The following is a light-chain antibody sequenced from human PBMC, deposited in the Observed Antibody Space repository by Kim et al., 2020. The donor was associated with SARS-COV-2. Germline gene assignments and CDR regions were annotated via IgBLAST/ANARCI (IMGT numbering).Light chain of an antibody. Sequence: VLTQSPGTLSLSPGERATLFCRASQSLTSNHLAWYQQKGGQAPRHLFYGASTRATGIPDRFSASGSGTDFTLTINRLEPEDFAVYYCQQYGSSPPNTFGQGTKLEI. V-gene: IGKV3-20*01. CDR3: QQYGSSPPNT. CDR1: QSLTSNH. J-gene: IGKJ2*01. CDR2: GAS.